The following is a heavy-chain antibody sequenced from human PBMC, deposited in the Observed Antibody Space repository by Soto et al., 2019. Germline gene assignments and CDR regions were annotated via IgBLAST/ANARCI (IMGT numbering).Heavy chain of an antibody. D-gene: IGHD4-17*01. CDR3: VREDDGGDRDYYGLDV. Sequence: QVQLQESGPGLLRPSQTLSLTCTVSGGAISSDHYHWTWIRQTPGKGLEWIGYIHYSGSVYYNPSLQSRVTMSVDTSKNLFFLKLSSVTAADTAVYFCVREDDGGDRDYYGLDVWGQGTTVTVSS. V-gene: IGHV4-30-4*01. CDR1: GGAISSDHYH. CDR2: IHYSGSV. J-gene: IGHJ6*02.